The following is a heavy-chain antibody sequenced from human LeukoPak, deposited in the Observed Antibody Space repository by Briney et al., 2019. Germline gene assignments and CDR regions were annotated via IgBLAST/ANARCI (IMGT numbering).Heavy chain of an antibody. V-gene: IGHV4-59*12. CDR3: ARLPRYRGYDHSDF. Sequence: SETLSLTCTVSGHSFDSYYWSWIRQPPGKGLEWIGYIYYRGTTSYNPFLKSRVTISVDTSKNQFYLKLNSVTAADTAVYYCARLPRYRGYDHSDFWGQGSLVIVSS. D-gene: IGHD5-12*01. CDR2: IYYRGTT. CDR1: GHSFDSYY. J-gene: IGHJ4*02.